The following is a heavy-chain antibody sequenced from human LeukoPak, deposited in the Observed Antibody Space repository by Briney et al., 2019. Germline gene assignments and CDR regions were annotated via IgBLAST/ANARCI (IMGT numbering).Heavy chain of an antibody. CDR3: ARPLDY. V-gene: IGHV3-48*03. CDR2: IGSTSSGI. J-gene: IGHJ4*02. Sequence: GGSLRLSCAASGFNFYIYDMMWVRQAPGKGLEWVSYIGSTSSGIYHADSMKGRFTISRDNARNSLYLQMNSLRAEDTAVYYCARPLDYWGQGTLVTVSS. CDR1: GFNFYIYD.